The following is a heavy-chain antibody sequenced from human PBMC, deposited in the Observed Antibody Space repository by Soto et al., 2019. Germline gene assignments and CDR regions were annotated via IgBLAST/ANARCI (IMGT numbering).Heavy chain of an antibody. Sequence: QVQLQESGPGLVKPSGTLSLTCAVSGGSISSSNWWSWVRQPPGKGLEWIGEIYHSGSTNYNPSLKSRVTISVDKYKNQFSPKLSSVTAADTAVYYCARDKYYDSSGYYLYGMDVWGQGTTVTVSS. D-gene: IGHD3-22*01. V-gene: IGHV4-4*02. J-gene: IGHJ6*02. CDR1: GGSISSSNW. CDR3: ARDKYYDSSGYYLYGMDV. CDR2: IYHSGST.